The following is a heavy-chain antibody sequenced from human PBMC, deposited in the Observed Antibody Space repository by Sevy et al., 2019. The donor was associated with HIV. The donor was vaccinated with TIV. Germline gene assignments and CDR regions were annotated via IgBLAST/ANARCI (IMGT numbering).Heavy chain of an antibody. CDR3: ASYFYGSGNYAFDN. CDR1: GFIFSNYA. V-gene: IGHV3-23*01. CDR2: ISGSGDAF. D-gene: IGHD3-10*01. J-gene: IGHJ4*02. Sequence: GGSLRLSCSASGFIFSNYAMSWVRQAPGKGLEWVSSISGSGDAFYYSDSVKGRFTIYRDDSKNTLYLHLRSLRAEDTALYYCASYFYGSGNYAFDNWGQGTLVTVSS.